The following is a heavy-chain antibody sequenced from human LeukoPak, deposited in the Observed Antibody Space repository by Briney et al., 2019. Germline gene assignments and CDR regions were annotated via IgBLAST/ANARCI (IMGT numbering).Heavy chain of an antibody. CDR1: GFTFSSYA. CDR2: ISYDGSNK. D-gene: IGHD3-3*01. V-gene: IGHV3-30-3*01. J-gene: IGHJ4*02. Sequence: GGSLRLSCAASGFTFSSYAMHWVRQAPGKGLEWVAVISYDGSNKYYADSVKGRFTISRDNSKNTLYLQMNSLRAEDTAVYYCARALHYDFWSGYYKYWGQGTLVTVSS. CDR3: ARALHYDFWSGYYKY.